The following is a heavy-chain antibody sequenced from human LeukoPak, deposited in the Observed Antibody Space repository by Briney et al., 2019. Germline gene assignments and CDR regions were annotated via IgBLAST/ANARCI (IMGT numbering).Heavy chain of an antibody. CDR1: GFTFSSYA. CDR3: ARRWITMVGPDAFDI. V-gene: IGHV3-23*01. Sequence: QPGGSLRLSCAASGFTFSSYAMSWVRQAPGKGLEWVSVISGSGGDTYYADSVKGRFTISRDNSKNTLYLQMNSLRAEDTAVYYCARRWITMVGPDAFDIWGQGTMVTVSS. D-gene: IGHD3-10*01. J-gene: IGHJ3*02. CDR2: ISGSGGDT.